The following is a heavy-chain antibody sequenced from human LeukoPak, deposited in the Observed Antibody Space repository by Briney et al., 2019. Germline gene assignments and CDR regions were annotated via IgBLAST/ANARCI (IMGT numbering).Heavy chain of an antibody. Sequence: ASVKVSCKASGYTFTNYYMHWVRQAPGQGLEWMGWINPNSGGTNYAQKFQGRVTMTRDTSISTAYMELSRLRSDDTAVYYCARDRVDYDILTGYYSYWGQGTLVTVSS. V-gene: IGHV1-2*02. CDR2: INPNSGGT. CDR3: ARDRVDYDILTGYYSY. D-gene: IGHD3-9*01. J-gene: IGHJ4*02. CDR1: GYTFTNYY.